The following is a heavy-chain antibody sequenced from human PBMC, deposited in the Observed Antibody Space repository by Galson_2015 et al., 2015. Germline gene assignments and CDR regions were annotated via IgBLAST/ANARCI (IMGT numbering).Heavy chain of an antibody. CDR3: ARVPALGYCGGDCSRGFGY. CDR1: GYTFTSYA. CDR2: INAGNGNT. V-gene: IGHV1-3*01. Sequence: SVKVSCKASGYTFTSYAMHWVRQAPGQRLEWMGWINAGNGNTKYSQKFQGRVTITRDTSASTAYMELSSLRSEDTAVYYCARVPALGYCGGDCSRGFGYWGQGTLVTVSS. D-gene: IGHD2-21*02. J-gene: IGHJ4*02.